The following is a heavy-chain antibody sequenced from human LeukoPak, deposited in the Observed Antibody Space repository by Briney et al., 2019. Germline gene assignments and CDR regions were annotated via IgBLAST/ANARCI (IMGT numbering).Heavy chain of an antibody. J-gene: IGHJ4*02. CDR1: GGSLSNSRDY. CDR2: ISHSGST. CDR3: TRKTVATSLDS. D-gene: IGHD5-12*01. V-gene: IGHV4-39*07. Sequence: SETLSLTCTVSGGSLSNSRDYWVWIRQSPGRGLEWIGTISHSGSTYYNPSLKSRVTISVDTSANQFSLKLTSVTAADTAVYYCTRKTVATSLDSWGQGTLVTVSS.